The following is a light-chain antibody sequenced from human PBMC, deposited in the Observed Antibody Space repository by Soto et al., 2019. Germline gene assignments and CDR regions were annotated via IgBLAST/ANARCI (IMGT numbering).Light chain of an antibody. J-gene: IGLJ1*01. V-gene: IGLV2-23*01. CDR1: SSDVGSYNL. CDR2: EGN. CDR3: CSYAGTSALV. Sequence: QSALTQPASVSGTPGQSVTISCTGTSSDVGSYNLVSWYQQHPGKATKLMIYEGNKRPSGVSNRFSGSKSANTALLTISVLQTDDEADYYCCSYAGTSALVFGTGTKLTVL.